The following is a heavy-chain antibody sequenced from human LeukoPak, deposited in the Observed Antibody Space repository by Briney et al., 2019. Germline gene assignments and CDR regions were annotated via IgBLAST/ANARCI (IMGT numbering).Heavy chain of an antibody. V-gene: IGHV1-2*02. CDR2: INPNSGGT. Sequence: ASVKVSCKASGYTFTGYYMHWVRQAPGQGLEWMGWINPNSGGTNYAQKFQGRVTMTRDTSISTAYMELSSLRSEDTAVYYCARVGRGSRRPYYYYMDVWGKGTTVTVSS. J-gene: IGHJ6*03. D-gene: IGHD1-14*01. CDR1: GYTFTGYY. CDR3: ARVGRGSRRPYYYYMDV.